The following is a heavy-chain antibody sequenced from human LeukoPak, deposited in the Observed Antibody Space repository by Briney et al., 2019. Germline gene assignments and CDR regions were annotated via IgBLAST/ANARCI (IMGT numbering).Heavy chain of an antibody. D-gene: IGHD3-22*01. V-gene: IGHV4-30-4*08. CDR1: GGSFSGYY. CDR2: IYYSGST. CDR3: ARERYYYDSSGYYGINWFDP. Sequence: SETLSLTCAVYGGSFSGYYWSWIRQPPGKGLEWIGYIYYSGSTYYNPTLKSRVTISVDTSKNQFSLKLSSVTAADTAVYYCARERYYYDSSGYYGINWFDPWGQGTLVTVSS. J-gene: IGHJ5*02.